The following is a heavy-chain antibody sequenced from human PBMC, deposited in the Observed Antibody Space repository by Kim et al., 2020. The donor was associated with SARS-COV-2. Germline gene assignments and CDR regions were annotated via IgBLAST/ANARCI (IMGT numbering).Heavy chain of an antibody. CDR1: GGSISSSSYY. V-gene: IGHV4-39*07. Sequence: SETLSLTCTVSGGSISSSSYYWGWVRQPPGKGLEWIGSIFHGGTTYYNPSLKSRVTTSVDTPRNQFSLKLSSVTAADTAVYYCARAFSGWSYYFDDWGQGTLATVSS. CDR3: ARAFSGWSYYFDD. CDR2: IFHGGTT. D-gene: IGHD6-19*01. J-gene: IGHJ4*02.